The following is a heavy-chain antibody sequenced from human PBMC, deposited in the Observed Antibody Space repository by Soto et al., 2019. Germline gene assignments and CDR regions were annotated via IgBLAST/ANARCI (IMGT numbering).Heavy chain of an antibody. D-gene: IGHD3-10*01. CDR2: IYYSGST. CDR1: GGSISSYY. CDR3: AKDIASGSYYSYGWFDP. V-gene: IGHV4-59*01. Sequence: SETLSLTCTVSGGSISSYYWSWIRQPPGKGLEWIGYIYYSGSTNYNPSLKSRVTISVDTSKNQFSLKLSSVTAADTAVYYCAKDIASGSYYSYGWFDPWGQGTLVTVSS. J-gene: IGHJ5*02.